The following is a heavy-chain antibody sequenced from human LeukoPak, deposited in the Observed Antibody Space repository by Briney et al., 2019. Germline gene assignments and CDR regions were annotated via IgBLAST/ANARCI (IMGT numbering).Heavy chain of an antibody. CDR3: GKSAIAPTNKVVVPAAIFY. V-gene: IGHV3-23*01. J-gene: IGHJ4*02. D-gene: IGHD2-2*01. CDR1: GFTFSSYA. Sequence: PGGSLTLSCAASGFTFSSYAMSWVRQAPGKGLEWVSGISGSDGRSYYADSVKGRFTISRDSSKNTLYLQMNSLRAEDTAVYYCGKSAIAPTNKVVVPAAIFYWGQGTLVTVSS. CDR2: ISGSDGRS.